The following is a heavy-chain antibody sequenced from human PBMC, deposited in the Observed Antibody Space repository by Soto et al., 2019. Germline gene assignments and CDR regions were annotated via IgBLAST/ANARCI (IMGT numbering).Heavy chain of an antibody. Sequence: EVLLVESGGGLVQPGGSLRLSCAASGFTFSSYSMNWVRQAPGKGLEWVSYISSSLSTIYYADSVKGRFTISRDTAKNSLYLQMNSLRDEDTAVYYCGGSWSYPYYYYYGMDVWGQGTTVTVSS. CDR3: GGSWSYPYYYYYGMDV. CDR1: GFTFSSYS. J-gene: IGHJ6*02. CDR2: ISSSLSTI. V-gene: IGHV3-48*02. D-gene: IGHD3-10*01.